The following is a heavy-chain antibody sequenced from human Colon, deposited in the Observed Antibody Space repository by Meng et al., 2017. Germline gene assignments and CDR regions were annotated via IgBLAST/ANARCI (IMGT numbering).Heavy chain of an antibody. D-gene: IGHD1-26*01. CDR1: GGSFSGYY. J-gene: IGHJ4*02. Sequence: QVQLQQWGAGLLKPSETLSLTGAVYGGSFSGYYWSWIRQPPGKGLEWIGEINHSGSTNYNPSLKSRVTISVDTSKNQFSLKLSSVTAADTAVYYCAGGPWEFDYWGRGILVTVSS. CDR2: INHSGST. V-gene: IGHV4-34*01. CDR3: AGGPWEFDY.